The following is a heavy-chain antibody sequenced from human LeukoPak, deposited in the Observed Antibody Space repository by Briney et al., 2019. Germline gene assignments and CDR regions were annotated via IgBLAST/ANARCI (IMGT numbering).Heavy chain of an antibody. Sequence: SVKVSCKASGGTFSSYAISWVRQAPGQGLEWMGGINPIFGTANYAQKFQGRVTITTDESTSTAYMELSSLRSEDTAVYYCARDDYGGNPYFDYWGQGTLVTVSS. V-gene: IGHV1-69*05. D-gene: IGHD4-23*01. J-gene: IGHJ4*02. CDR2: INPIFGTA. CDR1: GGTFSSYA. CDR3: ARDDYGGNPYFDY.